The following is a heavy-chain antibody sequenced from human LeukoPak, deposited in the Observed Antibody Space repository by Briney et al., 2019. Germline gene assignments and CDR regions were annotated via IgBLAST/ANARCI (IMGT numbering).Heavy chain of an antibody. CDR3: AKDENRWLAPHAFDI. CDR2: IDWNGFNK. J-gene: IGHJ3*02. V-gene: IGHV3-9*03. D-gene: IGHD5-24*01. Sequence: SLRLSCVASGFTLDDYAMHWVRLAPGRGVEWVSGIDWNGFNKYYTDSAKGLFTISRDNAKNSLYLQMNSLRSEDMALYFCAKDENRWLAPHAFDIWGQGTTVTVSS. CDR1: GFTLDDYA.